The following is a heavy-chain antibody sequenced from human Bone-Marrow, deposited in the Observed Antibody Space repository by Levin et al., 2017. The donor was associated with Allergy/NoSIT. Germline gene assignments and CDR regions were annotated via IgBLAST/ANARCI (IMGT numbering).Heavy chain of an antibody. D-gene: IGHD6-19*01. CDR1: GFTFSDYY. CDR2: ISSSSSYT. Sequence: GGSLRLSCAASGFTFSDYYMSWIRQAPGKGLEWVSYISSSSSYTNYADSVKGRFTISRDNAKNSLYLQMNSLRAEDTAVYYCARDSPWVAVAGTGAFDIWGQGTMVTVSS. CDR3: ARDSPWVAVAGTGAFDI. V-gene: IGHV3-11*05. J-gene: IGHJ3*02.